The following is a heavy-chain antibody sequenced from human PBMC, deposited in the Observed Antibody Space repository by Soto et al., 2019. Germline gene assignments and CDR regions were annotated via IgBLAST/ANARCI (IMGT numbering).Heavy chain of an antibody. CDR1: GYSFTSYW. Sequence: GESLKISCKGSGYSFTSYWISWVRQMPGKGLEWMGRIDPSDSYTNYSPSFQGHVTISADKSISTAYLQWSSLKASDTAMYYCARQDYYGSGSYHWFDPWGQGTLVTVSS. D-gene: IGHD3-10*01. J-gene: IGHJ5*02. V-gene: IGHV5-10-1*01. CDR3: ARQDYYGSGSYHWFDP. CDR2: IDPSDSYT.